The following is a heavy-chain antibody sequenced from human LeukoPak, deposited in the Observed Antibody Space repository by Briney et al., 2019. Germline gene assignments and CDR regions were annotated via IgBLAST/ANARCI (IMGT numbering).Heavy chain of an antibody. J-gene: IGHJ3*02. V-gene: IGHV3-23*01. D-gene: IGHD2-2*01. CDR1: GFTFSSYA. Sequence: GGSLRLSCAASGFTFSSYAMSWVRQAPGKGLEWVSAISGSGGSTYHADSVKGRFTISRDNSKNTLYLQMNSLRAEDTAVYYCAKPRYCSSTSCYRGAFDIWGQGTMVTVSS. CDR3: AKPRYCSSTSCYRGAFDI. CDR2: ISGSGGST.